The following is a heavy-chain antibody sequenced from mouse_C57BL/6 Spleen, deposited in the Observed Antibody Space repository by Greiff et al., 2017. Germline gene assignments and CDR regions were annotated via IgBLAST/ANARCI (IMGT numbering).Heavy chain of an antibody. CDR1: GFSLTSYA. J-gene: IGHJ2*01. Sequence: QVQLQQSGPGLVAPSQSLSITCTVSGFSLTSYAISWVRQPPGKGLEWLGVIWTGGGTHYNSALKSRLSISKDNSKSQVFLKMNSLQTDDTARYYCARNSNWAFDYWGQGTTLTVSS. D-gene: IGHD4-1*01. V-gene: IGHV2-9-1*01. CDR2: IWTGGGT. CDR3: ARNSNWAFDY.